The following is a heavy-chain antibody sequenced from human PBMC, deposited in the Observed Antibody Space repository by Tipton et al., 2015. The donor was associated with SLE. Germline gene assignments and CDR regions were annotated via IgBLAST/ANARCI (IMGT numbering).Heavy chain of an antibody. CDR1: GGSFSGYY. CDR3: ARTGYDFWSASNWFDP. J-gene: IGHJ5*02. D-gene: IGHD3-3*01. V-gene: IGHV4-34*01. Sequence: LRLSCAVYGGSFSGYYWSWIRQPPGKGLQWIGEIHHSGSTNYNPSLKSRVTISVDASKKQFSLKLSSVTAADTAVYYCARTGYDFWSASNWFDPWGQGTLVTVSS. CDR2: IHHSGST.